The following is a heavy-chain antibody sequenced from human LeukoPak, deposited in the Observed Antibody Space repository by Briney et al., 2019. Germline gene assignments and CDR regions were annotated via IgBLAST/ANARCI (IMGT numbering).Heavy chain of an antibody. V-gene: IGHV1-69*05. J-gene: IGHJ4*02. CDR3: AMRVAYGDFIYS. D-gene: IGHD4-17*01. CDR2: IIPLFGTL. CDR1: GGVFSRYA. Sequence: GSSVKVSCQASGGVFSRYAVSWVRQAPGQGLEWMARIIPLFGTLNDAQKFQGRVTISTNESTNTAYMELNSLRSDDTAVYYCAMRVAYGDFIYSWGQGTRVTVSS.